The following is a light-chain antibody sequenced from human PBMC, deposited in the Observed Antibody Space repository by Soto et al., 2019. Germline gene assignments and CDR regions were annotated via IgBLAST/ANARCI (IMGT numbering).Light chain of an antibody. Sequence: DIQMTQSPSTLSASVGDRVTITCRASQSISSWLAWYQRKPGKAPKLLIYKAPTLESGVPSTFSGGGSGTDFTLTIGSLQPEDFATYYCQQSYSSITFGQGTRLEI. J-gene: IGKJ5*01. V-gene: IGKV1-5*03. CDR2: KAP. CDR3: QQSYSSIT. CDR1: QSISSW.